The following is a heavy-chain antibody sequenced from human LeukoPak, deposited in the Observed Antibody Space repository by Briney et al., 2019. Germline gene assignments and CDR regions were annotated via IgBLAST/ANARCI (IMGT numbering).Heavy chain of an antibody. CDR3: AEREFDY. CDR1: GFTFTNYW. Sequence: GGSLRLSCAAPGFTFTNYWMSWVRQAPGKGLELVANIKQDRSEKYYVDSVKGRFTISRDNAKNSLYLQMNSLRAEDTAVYYCAEREFDYWGQGTLVTVSS. V-gene: IGHV3-7*03. CDR2: IKQDRSEK. J-gene: IGHJ4*02.